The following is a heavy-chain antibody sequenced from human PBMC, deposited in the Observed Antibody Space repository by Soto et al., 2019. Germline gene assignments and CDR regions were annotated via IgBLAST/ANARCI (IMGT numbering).Heavy chain of an antibody. Sequence: GGSLRLSCAASGFTFDDYAMHWVRQAPGKGLEWVSGISWNSGSIGYADSVKGRFTISRDNAKNSLYLQMNSLRAEDTALYYCAKAYGDSSYYYYMDVWGKGTTVTVSS. CDR1: GFTFDDYA. CDR2: ISWNSGSI. J-gene: IGHJ6*03. CDR3: AKAYGDSSYYYYMDV. D-gene: IGHD4-17*01. V-gene: IGHV3-9*01.